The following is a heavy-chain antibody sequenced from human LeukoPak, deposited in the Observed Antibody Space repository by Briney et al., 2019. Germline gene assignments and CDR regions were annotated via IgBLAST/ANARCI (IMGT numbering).Heavy chain of an antibody. CDR1: GGSISSGDYY. V-gene: IGHV4-30-4*01. J-gene: IGHJ4*02. CDR2: IHYTGST. D-gene: IGHD3-22*01. CDR3: ARRVVVISGDYFDY. Sequence: PSQTLSLTCTVSGGSISSGDYYWSWIRQPPGKGLEWIGYIHYTGSTYYNPSLKSRLTISVDTSKNQFSLKLSSVTAADTAVYYCARRVVVISGDYFDYWGQGTLVTVSS.